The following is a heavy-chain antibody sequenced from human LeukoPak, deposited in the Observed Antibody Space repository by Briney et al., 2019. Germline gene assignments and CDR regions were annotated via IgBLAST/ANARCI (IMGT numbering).Heavy chain of an antibody. CDR1: GGSISSYY. J-gene: IGHJ4*02. CDR2: IYYSGNT. D-gene: IGHD3-22*01. Sequence: SETLSLTCTVSGGSISSYYWSWIRQPPGKGLEWIGYIYYSGNTNYNPSLKSRVTISVDTSKNQFSLKLSSVTAADTAVYYCARVAGYYHFDYWGQGTLVTVSS. CDR3: ARVAGYYHFDY. V-gene: IGHV4-59*08.